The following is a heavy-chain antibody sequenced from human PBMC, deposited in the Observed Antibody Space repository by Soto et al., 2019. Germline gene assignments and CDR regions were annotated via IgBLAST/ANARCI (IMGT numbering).Heavy chain of an antibody. D-gene: IGHD2-21*01. CDR2: IKSKTDGGTT. CDR3: TTAVILWWNQGTDAEYFQH. V-gene: IGHV3-15*07. Sequence: GGSLRLSCAASGFTFSNAWMNWVRQAPGKGLEWVGRIKSKTDGGTTDYAAPVKGRFTISRDDSKNTLYLQMNSLKTEDTAVYYCTTAVILWWNQGTDAEYFQHWGQGTLVTVSS. CDR1: GFTFSNAW. J-gene: IGHJ1*01.